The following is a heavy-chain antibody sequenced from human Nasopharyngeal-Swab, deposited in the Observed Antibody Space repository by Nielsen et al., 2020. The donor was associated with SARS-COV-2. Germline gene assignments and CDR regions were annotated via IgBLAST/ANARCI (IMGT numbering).Heavy chain of an antibody. D-gene: IGHD3-22*01. CDR3: ATVYYDSSGRAYFDY. CDR2: FDPEDGET. CDR1: GYTLTELS. Sequence: ASVKASCKVSGYTLTELSMHWVRQAPGKGLEWMGGFDPEDGETIYAQKFQGRVTMTEDTSTDTAYMELSSLRSEDTAVYYCATVYYDSSGRAYFDYWGQGTLVTVSS. V-gene: IGHV1-24*01. J-gene: IGHJ4*02.